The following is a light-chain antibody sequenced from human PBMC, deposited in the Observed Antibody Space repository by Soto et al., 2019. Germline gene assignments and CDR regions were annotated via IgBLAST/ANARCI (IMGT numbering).Light chain of an antibody. J-gene: IGLJ2*01. Sequence: QSVLTQPPSASGTPGQRVTISCSGSSSNIGSNTVNWYQQFPGTAPELLIYGNNRRPSGVPDRFSGSKSGTSASLAISGLQSGDEAEYYCAAWDDSLNAVVFGGGTKLTVL. V-gene: IGLV1-44*01. CDR1: SSNIGSNT. CDR3: AAWDDSLNAVV. CDR2: GNN.